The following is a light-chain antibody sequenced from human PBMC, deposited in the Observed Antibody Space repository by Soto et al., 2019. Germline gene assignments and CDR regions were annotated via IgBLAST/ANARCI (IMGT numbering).Light chain of an antibody. J-gene: IGLJ1*01. CDR1: SSDVGGYNY. V-gene: IGLV2-14*01. Sequence: QSVLTQPASVSGSPGQSITISCTGTSSDVGGYNYVSWYQQHPGKAPKLMIYDVSNRPSGVSNRFSGSKSGNTASLTISGLQAEDEADYYCSSDKSSCTLVFVPGTKVTVL. CDR2: DVS. CDR3: SSDKSSCTLV.